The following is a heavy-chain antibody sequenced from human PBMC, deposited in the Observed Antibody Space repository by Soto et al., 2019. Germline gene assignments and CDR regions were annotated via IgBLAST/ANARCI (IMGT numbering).Heavy chain of an antibody. D-gene: IGHD6-19*01. J-gene: IGHJ4*02. V-gene: IGHV1-3*01. Sequence: ASVKVSCKASGYTFTNYAIHWVRQGPGQRLEWMGWINAGNAKTKYSQKFQGRVTISRDTSASTAYMELSSLRSEDTAVYYCARDGAVAGNSNFDYWGQGTLVTVS. CDR3: ARDGAVAGNSNFDY. CDR1: GYTFTNYA. CDR2: INAGNAKT.